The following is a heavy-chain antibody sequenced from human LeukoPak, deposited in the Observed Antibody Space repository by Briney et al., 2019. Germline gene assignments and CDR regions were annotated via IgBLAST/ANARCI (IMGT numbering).Heavy chain of an antibody. V-gene: IGHV4-59*08. J-gene: IGHJ6*02. CDR1: GGSFSGYY. CDR2: IYYSGNT. CDR3: ARLGEYYYYGMDV. Sequence: PSETLSLTCAVYGGSFSGYYWSWIRQPPGKGLEWIGYIYYSGNTKYNPSLKSRVIISVDTSKNQFSLKLSSVTAADTAVYYCARLGEYYYYGMDVWGQGTTVTVS.